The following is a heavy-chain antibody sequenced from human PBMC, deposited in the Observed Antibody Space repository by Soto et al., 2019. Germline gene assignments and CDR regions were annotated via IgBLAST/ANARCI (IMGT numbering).Heavy chain of an antibody. D-gene: IGHD3-10*01. CDR1: GYTFSTNW. Sequence: PGGSLRLSCAASGYTFSTNWMSWARQAPGKGLEWVAHINQDGSTNYHLDSVKGRFTISRDYARNSLYLQMNSPRAEDTAVYYCARDKSGSLDYWGPGTLVTVSS. V-gene: IGHV3-7*01. J-gene: IGHJ4*02. CDR3: ARDKSGSLDY. CDR2: INQDGSTN.